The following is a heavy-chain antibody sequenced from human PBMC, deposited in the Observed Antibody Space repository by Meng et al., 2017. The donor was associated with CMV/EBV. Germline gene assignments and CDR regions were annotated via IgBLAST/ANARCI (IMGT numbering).Heavy chain of an antibody. D-gene: IGHD5-18*01. CDR3: ARDPGNSYGFY. CDR2: ISGSSSYI. Sequence: LSCAASGFSFISYSMHWVRQAPGKGLEWVSSISGSSSYIYYADSVKGRFTISRDNAKNSLYLQMNSLRAEDTAVYYCARDPGNSYGFYWGQGTLVTVSS. CDR1: GFSFISYS. J-gene: IGHJ4*02. V-gene: IGHV3-21*01.